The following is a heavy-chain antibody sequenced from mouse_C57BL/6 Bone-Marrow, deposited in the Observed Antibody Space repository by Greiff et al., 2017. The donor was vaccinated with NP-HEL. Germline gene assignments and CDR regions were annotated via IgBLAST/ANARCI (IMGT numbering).Heavy chain of an antibody. J-gene: IGHJ4*01. CDR2: IDPSDSYT. V-gene: IGHV1-69*01. D-gene: IGHD1-1*01. CDR1: GYTFTSYW. Sequence: QVQLQQPGAELVMPGASVKLSCKASGYTFTSYWMHWVKQRPGQGLEWIGEIDPSDSYTNYNQKFKGKSTLTVDKSSSTAYMQLSSLTSEDSAVYYCARSPYYYGSHYYAMDYWGQGTSVTVSS. CDR3: ARSPYYYGSHYYAMDY.